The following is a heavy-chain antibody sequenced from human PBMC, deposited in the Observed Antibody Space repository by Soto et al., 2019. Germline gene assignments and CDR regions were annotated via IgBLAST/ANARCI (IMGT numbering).Heavy chain of an antibody. Sequence: GGSLRLSCAASGFTFSSYAMSWVRQAPGKGLEWVSAISGSGGSTYYADSVKGRFTISRDNSKNTLYLQMNSLRAEDTAVYHCAKGWNGDYQLIDYWGQGTLVTVSS. CDR1: GFTFSSYA. CDR2: ISGSGGST. J-gene: IGHJ4*02. V-gene: IGHV3-23*01. CDR3: AKGWNGDYQLIDY. D-gene: IGHD4-17*01.